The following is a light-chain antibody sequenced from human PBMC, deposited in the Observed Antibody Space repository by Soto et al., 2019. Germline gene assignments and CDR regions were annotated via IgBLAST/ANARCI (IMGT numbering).Light chain of an antibody. CDR3: QQADTFPFT. CDR2: AAT. Sequence: DIQMTQSPSSVSASVGDRVTITCRASQGIKNWLAWYQQKPGEAPKLLIYAATTLQSGVPSRVSGSESGTEFALTISSLRPEDFATYYCQQADTFPFTFGPGTKVDMK. V-gene: IGKV1-12*01. CDR1: QGIKNW. J-gene: IGKJ3*01.